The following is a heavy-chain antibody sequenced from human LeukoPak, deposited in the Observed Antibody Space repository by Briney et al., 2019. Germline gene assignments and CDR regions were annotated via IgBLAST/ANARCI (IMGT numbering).Heavy chain of an antibody. Sequence: GESLKISCKGSGYSFTSYWIGWGRQMPGKGLEWMGIIYPGDSGTRYSPSFQGQVTISAVNSISTAYLQWSSLKASDTAMYYCARGRLDCCSTSCYYYFDYWGQGTLVTVSS. J-gene: IGHJ4*02. CDR3: ARGRLDCCSTSCYYYFDY. CDR2: IYPGDSGT. CDR1: GYSFTSYW. D-gene: IGHD2-2*01. V-gene: IGHV5-51*01.